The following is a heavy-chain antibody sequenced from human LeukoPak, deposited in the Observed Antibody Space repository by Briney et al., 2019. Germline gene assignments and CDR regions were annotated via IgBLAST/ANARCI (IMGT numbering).Heavy chain of an antibody. CDR2: FDPEDGEA. CDR1: GYTLTELS. D-gene: IGHD6-13*01. J-gene: IGHJ5*02. Sequence: ASVKVSCKVSGYTLTELSMHWVRQAPGKGLEWMGGFDPEDGEAIYAQKFQGRVTMTEDTSTDTAYIELSSLRSEDTAVYYCATLHSADSSSYWFDPWGQGTLVTVSS. V-gene: IGHV1-24*01. CDR3: ATLHSADSSSYWFDP.